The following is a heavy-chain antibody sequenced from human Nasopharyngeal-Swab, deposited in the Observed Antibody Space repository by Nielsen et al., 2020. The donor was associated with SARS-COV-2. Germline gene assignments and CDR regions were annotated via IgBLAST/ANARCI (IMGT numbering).Heavy chain of an antibody. Sequence: GGSLRLSCAASGFTFTSYSMNWVRRAPGKGLEWVATISRSSTYVYYGDSVKGRFTISRDNAQNSLYLQMNSLRAEDTAVYYCARGPRLLRFLEWLFSLDAFDIWGQGTMVTVSS. D-gene: IGHD3-3*01. J-gene: IGHJ3*02. CDR3: ARGPRLLRFLEWLFSLDAFDI. V-gene: IGHV3-21*01. CDR1: GFTFTSYS. CDR2: ISRSSTYV.